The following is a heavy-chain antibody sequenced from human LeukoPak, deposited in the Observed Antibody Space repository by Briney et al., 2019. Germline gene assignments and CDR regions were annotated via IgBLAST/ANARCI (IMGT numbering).Heavy chain of an antibody. CDR2: ISYDGSNK. CDR1: GFTFSSYA. D-gene: IGHD1-26*01. J-gene: IGHJ3*02. V-gene: IGHV3-30-3*01. CDR3: ARALIVGATVGAFDI. Sequence: GGSLRLSCAASGFTFSSYAMHWVRQAPGKGLEWVAVISYDGSNKYYADSVKGRFTISRDNSKNTLYLQMNSLRAEDTAVYYCARALIVGATVGAFDIWGQGTMVTVSS.